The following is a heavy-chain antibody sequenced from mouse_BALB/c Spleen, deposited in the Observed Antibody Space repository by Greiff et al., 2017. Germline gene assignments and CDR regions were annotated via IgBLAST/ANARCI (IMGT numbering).Heavy chain of an antibody. CDR2: IYPSDSYT. V-gene: IGHV1-69*02. CDR3: TRGGYGRGDAMDY. CDR1: GYTFTSYW. Sequence: FQLQQPGAELVRPGASVKLSCKASGYTFTSYWINWVKQRPGQGLEWIGNIYPSDSYTNYNQKFKDKATLTVDKSSSTAYMQLSSPTSEDAAVYYCTRGGYGRGDAMDYWGQGTSVTVSS. J-gene: IGHJ4*01. D-gene: IGHD1-1*01.